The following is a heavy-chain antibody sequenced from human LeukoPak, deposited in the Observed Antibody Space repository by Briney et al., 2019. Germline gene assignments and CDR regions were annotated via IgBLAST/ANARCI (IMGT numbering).Heavy chain of an antibody. J-gene: IGHJ3*02. Sequence: ASVKVSCKASGYTFTAYFIHWVRQAPGQGLEWMGWINPNSGATTYAQKFRGRVTMTRDTSISTAYMELSRLRSDDTAVYYCARIRKSNSWYDAFDIWGQGTMVTVSS. CDR2: INPNSGAT. D-gene: IGHD6-13*01. CDR1: GYTFTAYF. V-gene: IGHV1-2*02. CDR3: ARIRKSNSWYDAFDI.